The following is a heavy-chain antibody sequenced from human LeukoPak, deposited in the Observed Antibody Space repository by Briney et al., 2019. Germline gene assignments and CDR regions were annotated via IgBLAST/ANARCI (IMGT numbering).Heavy chain of an antibody. CDR2: IRQDGNEK. J-gene: IGHJ4*02. V-gene: IGHV3-7*04. Sequence: GGSLRLSCAVSGFTFSSYSMNWVRQAPGKGLEWVANIRQDGNEKNYVDSVKGRFTVSRDNAKSSLSLRMNSLRAEDTAVYYCARGRGVIDYWGQGTLVTVSS. CDR3: ARGRGVIDY. CDR1: GFTFSSYS. D-gene: IGHD3-10*01.